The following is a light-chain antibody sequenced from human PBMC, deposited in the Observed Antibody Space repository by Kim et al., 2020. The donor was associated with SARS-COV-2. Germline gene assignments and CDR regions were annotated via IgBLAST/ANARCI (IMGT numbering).Light chain of an antibody. J-gene: IGKJ2*01. CDR1: QSVLYSSNNRNY. CDR2: WAS. V-gene: IGKV4-1*01. CDR3: HHYYSTPPYT. Sequence: DIVMTQPPDSLAVSLGERATINCKSSQSVLYSSNNRNYLAWYQQKLGQPPKLLIYWASTREAGVPDRFSGSGSGTDFTLTISSLQAEDVAVYYCHHYYSTPPYTFGQGTKLEI.